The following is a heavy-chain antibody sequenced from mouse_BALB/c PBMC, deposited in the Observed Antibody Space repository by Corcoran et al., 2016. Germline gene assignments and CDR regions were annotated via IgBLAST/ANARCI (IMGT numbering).Heavy chain of an antibody. D-gene: IGHD1-1*01. CDR2: IDPANGNT. V-gene: IGHV14-3*02. CDR1: GLNIKDTY. Sequence: EVQLQQSGAELVKPGASVKLSCTASGLNIKDTYMHWVKQRPEQGLEWIGRIDPANGNTKYDPKFQGKATITADTSSNTAYLQLSSLTSEDTAVYYCARSGYYYGGLDYWGQGTSVTVSS. J-gene: IGHJ4*01. CDR3: ARSGYYYGGLDY.